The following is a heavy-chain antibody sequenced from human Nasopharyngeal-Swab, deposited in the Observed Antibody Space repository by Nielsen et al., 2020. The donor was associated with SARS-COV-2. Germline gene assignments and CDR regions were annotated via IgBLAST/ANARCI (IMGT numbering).Heavy chain of an antibody. D-gene: IGHD3-9*01. CDR3: ARMADPYYDILAGSSFDY. J-gene: IGHJ4*02. Sequence: WIRQPPGKALEWLAHIFSNDEKSYSTSLEGRLTLSKDTPENQVILTMTNMNPVDAAAYYCARMADPYYDILAGSSFDYWGQGTLVTVSS. CDR2: IFSNDEK. V-gene: IGHV2-26*01.